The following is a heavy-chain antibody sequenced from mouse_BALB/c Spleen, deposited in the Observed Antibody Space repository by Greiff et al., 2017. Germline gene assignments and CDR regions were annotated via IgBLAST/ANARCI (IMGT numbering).Heavy chain of an antibody. D-gene: IGHD2-1*01. Sequence: VQLQQSGAVLVRPGTSVKVSCKASGYAFTNYLIEWVKQRPGQGLEWIGVINPGSGGTNYNEKFKGKATLTADKSSSTAYMQHSSLTSDDSAVYFCGRRIYCGSYAWFAYWGQGTLVTVSA. J-gene: IGHJ3*01. CDR1: GYAFTNYL. CDR2: INPGSGGT. CDR3: GRRIYCGSYAWFAY. V-gene: IGHV1-54*01.